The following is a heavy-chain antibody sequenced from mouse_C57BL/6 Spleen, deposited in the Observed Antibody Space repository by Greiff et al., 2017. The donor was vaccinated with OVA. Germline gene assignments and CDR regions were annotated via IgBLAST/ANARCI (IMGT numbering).Heavy chain of an antibody. V-gene: IGHV1-82*01. CDR2: IYPGDGDT. J-gene: IGHJ4*01. CDR1: GYAFSSSW. Sequence: VQLQQSGPELVKPGASVKISCKASGYAFSSSWMNWVKQRPGKGLEWIGRIYPGDGDTNYNGKFKGKATLTADKSSSTAYMQLSSLTSEDSAVYFCARSDAQYYYAMDDWGQGTSVTVSS. CDR3: ARSDAQYYYAMDD.